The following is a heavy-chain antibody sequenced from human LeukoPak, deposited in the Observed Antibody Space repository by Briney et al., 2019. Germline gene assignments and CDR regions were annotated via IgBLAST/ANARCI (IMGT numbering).Heavy chain of an antibody. Sequence: GASVKVSCKASGYTFTSYAIHWVRQAPGQRLEWMGWINAGNSNRKYSQKFQDRVTITRETSATTAYMELNSLTSEDTAVYYCARSIVVVPAARFNWFDPWGQGTLVTVSS. V-gene: IGHV1-3*01. J-gene: IGHJ5*02. CDR2: INAGNSNR. CDR3: ARSIVVVPAARFNWFDP. D-gene: IGHD2-2*01. CDR1: GYTFTSYA.